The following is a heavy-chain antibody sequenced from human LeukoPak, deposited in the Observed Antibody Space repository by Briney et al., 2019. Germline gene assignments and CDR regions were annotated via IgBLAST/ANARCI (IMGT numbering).Heavy chain of an antibody. Sequence: GESLKISCKGSGYSFPNYWIGWVRQMPGKGLEWMGLIYPGESDIRYSPSFQGQVTISADKSIGTAYLQWSSLKASDTAIYYCTRGSSGWRFDYWGQGTLVTVSS. CDR1: GYSFPNYW. D-gene: IGHD6-19*01. V-gene: IGHV5-51*01. CDR2: IYPGESDI. CDR3: TRGSSGWRFDY. J-gene: IGHJ4*02.